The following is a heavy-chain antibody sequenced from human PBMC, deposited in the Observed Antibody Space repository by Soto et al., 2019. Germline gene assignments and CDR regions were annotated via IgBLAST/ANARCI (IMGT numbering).Heavy chain of an antibody. D-gene: IGHD3-10*01. CDR2: ISSSSSYI. J-gene: IGHJ4*02. V-gene: IGHV3-21*06. Sequence: PGGSLRLSCAASGFTFSSSTMSWVRQPPGKGPEWVSAISSSSSYIYYADSLKGRFTISRDNAKNSLYLQMHNLRAEDTALYYCARDLGEVSAFWGQGNLVTVSS. CDR3: ARDLGEVSAF. CDR1: GFTFSSST.